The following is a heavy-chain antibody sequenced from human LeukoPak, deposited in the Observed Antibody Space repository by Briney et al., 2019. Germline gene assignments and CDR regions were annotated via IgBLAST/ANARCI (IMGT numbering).Heavy chain of an antibody. D-gene: IGHD3-10*01. Sequence: ASVKVSCKASGYTFTGYYMHWVRQAPGQGLEWMGWINPNSGGTNYAQKFQGRVTMTRDTSISTAYMELSRLRSDDTAVYYCARGNDDYYGSGSYYNPLYYYYYYGMDVWGQGTTVTVS. J-gene: IGHJ6*02. V-gene: IGHV1-2*02. CDR1: GYTFTGYY. CDR3: ARGNDDYYGSGSYYNPLYYYYYYGMDV. CDR2: INPNSGGT.